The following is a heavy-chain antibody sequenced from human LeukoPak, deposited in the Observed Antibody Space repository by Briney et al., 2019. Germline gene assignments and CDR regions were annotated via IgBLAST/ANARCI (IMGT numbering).Heavy chain of an antibody. Sequence: PSETLSLTCTVSGGSISSYYWSWIRQPPGKGLEWIGYIYYSGSTNYNPSLKSRVTISVDTSKNQFSLKLSSVTAADTAVYYYARDGTPTAAAHRGYYGMDVWGQGTTVTVSS. CDR2: IYYSGST. J-gene: IGHJ6*02. CDR1: GGSISSYY. V-gene: IGHV4-59*01. D-gene: IGHD6-13*01. CDR3: ARDGTPTAAAHRGYYGMDV.